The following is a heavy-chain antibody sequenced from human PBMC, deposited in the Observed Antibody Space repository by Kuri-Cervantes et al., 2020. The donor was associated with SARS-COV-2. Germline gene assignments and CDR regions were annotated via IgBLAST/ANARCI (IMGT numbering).Heavy chain of an antibody. V-gene: IGHV3-21*01. CDR2: ISSSSSYI. CDR3: AIIESSSDYYYYYGMDV. CDR1: GFTFSSYS. Sequence: GGSLRLSCAASGFTFSSYSMNWVRQAPGKGLEWASSISSSSSYIYYADSVKGRFTISRDNAKNSLYLQMNSLRAEDTAVYYCAIIESSSDYYYYYGMDVWGQGTTVTVSS. D-gene: IGHD3-10*01. J-gene: IGHJ6*02.